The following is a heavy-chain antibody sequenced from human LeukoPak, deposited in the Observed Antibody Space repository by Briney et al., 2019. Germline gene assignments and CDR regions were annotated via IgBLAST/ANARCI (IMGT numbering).Heavy chain of an antibody. CDR3: ARPQSYYYGSGSYSWWFDP. D-gene: IGHD3-10*01. J-gene: IGHJ5*02. CDR1: GYSFTSYW. CDR2: IYPGDSDT. V-gene: IGHV5-51*01. Sequence: GESLKISCKGSGYSFTSYWIGWVRQMPGKGLEWMGIIYPGDSDTGYSPSFQGQVTISADKSISTAYLQWSSLKASDTAMYYCARPQSYYYGSGSYSWWFDPWGQGTLVTVSS.